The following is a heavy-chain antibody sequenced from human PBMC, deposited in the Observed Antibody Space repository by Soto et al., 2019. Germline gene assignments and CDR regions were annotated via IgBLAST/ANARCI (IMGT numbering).Heavy chain of an antibody. J-gene: IGHJ5*01. D-gene: IGHD3-10*01. CDR1: GDSVSSIYVV. CDR2: TYYRSKWST. Sequence: PSQTLSLTCAISGDSVSSIYVVWNWVRQSPSRGLEWLGRTYYRSKWSTDYAESVKSRIAISPDTSKNQFSLQLNSVSFEDTAVYFCARALGSYFDFWGQGTLVTVSS. V-gene: IGHV6-1*01. CDR3: ARALGSYFDF.